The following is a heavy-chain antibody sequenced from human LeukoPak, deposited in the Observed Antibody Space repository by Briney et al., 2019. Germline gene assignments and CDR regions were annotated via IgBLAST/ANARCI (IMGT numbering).Heavy chain of an antibody. V-gene: IGHV3-30*18. J-gene: IGHJ6*02. Sequence: GGSLRLSCAASGFTFSSYGMHWVRQAQGKGLEWVAVISYDGSNKYYADSVKGRFTTSRDNSKNTLYLQMNSLRAEATAVYYCAKDVSALSHYYGMDVLGQGTTVTVSS. CDR1: GFTFSSYG. CDR3: AKDVSALSHYYGMDV. CDR2: ISYDGSNK. D-gene: IGHD2/OR15-2a*01.